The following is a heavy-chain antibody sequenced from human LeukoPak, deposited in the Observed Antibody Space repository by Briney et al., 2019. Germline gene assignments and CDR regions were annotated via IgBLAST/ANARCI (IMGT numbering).Heavy chain of an antibody. CDR3: AGVDYYYMDV. V-gene: IGHV4-61*02. J-gene: IGHJ6*03. CDR2: IYTSGST. Sequence: SETLSLTCTVSGGSISSGSYYWSWIRQPAGKGLEWIGRIYTSGSTNYNPSLKSRVTISVDTSKNQFSLKLSSVTAADTAVYYCAGVDYYYMDVWGKGTTVTVSS. CDR1: GGSISSGSYY.